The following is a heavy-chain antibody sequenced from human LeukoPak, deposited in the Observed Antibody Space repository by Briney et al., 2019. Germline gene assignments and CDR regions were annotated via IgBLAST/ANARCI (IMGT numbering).Heavy chain of an antibody. Sequence: PGKSLRLSCAASGFTFSSYGMHWVRQAPDKGLEWVAVISYDGSNKYYADSVKGRFTISRDNSKNTLYLQMNSLRAEDKAVYYCAKDTSSMAVDYWGQGTLVTVSS. CDR3: AKDTSSMAVDY. J-gene: IGHJ4*02. CDR2: ISYDGSNK. V-gene: IGHV3-30*18. CDR1: GFTFSSYG. D-gene: IGHD1-26*01.